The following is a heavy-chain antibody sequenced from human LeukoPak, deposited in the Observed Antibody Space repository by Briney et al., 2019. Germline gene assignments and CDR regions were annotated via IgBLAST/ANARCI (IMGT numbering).Heavy chain of an antibody. CDR1: GFTFSSYA. CDR2: ISGSGRTT. V-gene: IGHV3-23*01. J-gene: IGHJ4*02. Sequence: GGSLRLSCAASGFTFSSYAMSWVRQAPGKGLEWVSIISGSGRTTDYADSVKGRFTISRDNSKNTLYLQMNSLRAEDTAVYYCARDPLLSTGYYFDYWGQGTLVTVSS. CDR3: ARDPLLSTGYYFDY. D-gene: IGHD4-17*01.